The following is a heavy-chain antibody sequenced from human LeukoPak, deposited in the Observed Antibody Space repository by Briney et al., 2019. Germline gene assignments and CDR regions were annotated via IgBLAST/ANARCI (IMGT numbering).Heavy chain of an antibody. Sequence: GGSLRLSCAASGFTFSDYWMHWVRQAPGKGLLWVSHINSDGSITDYADSVKGRFAISRDNARNTLSLQMDSLRVEDTAVYYCARNPSGDYDYWGQGALVTVSS. CDR1: GFTFSDYW. D-gene: IGHD2-15*01. CDR3: ARNPSGDYDY. CDR2: INSDGSIT. J-gene: IGHJ4*02. V-gene: IGHV3-74*01.